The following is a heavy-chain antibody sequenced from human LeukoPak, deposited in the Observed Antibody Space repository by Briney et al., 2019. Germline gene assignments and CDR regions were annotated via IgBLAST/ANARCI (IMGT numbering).Heavy chain of an antibody. CDR1: GGTFSSYA. D-gene: IGHD1/OR15-1a*01. J-gene: IGHJ6*03. CDR2: IIPIFGTA. CDR3: ASQRGSITQNNLYYYYYYMDV. V-gene: IGHV1-69*05. Sequence: SVKVSCKDSGGTFSSYAISWVRQAPGQGLKWMGGIIPIFGTANYAQKFQGRVTITTDESTSTAYMELSSLRSEDTAVYYCASQRGSITQNNLYYYYYYMDVWGKGTTVTVSS.